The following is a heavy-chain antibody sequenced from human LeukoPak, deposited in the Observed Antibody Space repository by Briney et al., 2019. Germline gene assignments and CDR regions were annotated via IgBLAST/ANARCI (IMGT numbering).Heavy chain of an antibody. J-gene: IGHJ1*01. CDR2: INPNSGGT. V-gene: IGHV1-2*02. D-gene: IGHD4-17*01. CDR3: ARDDYGDYAEYFQH. CDR1: GYTFTGYY. Sequence: ASVKVSCKASGYTFTGYYMHWVRQAPGQGLEWMGWINPNSGGTNYAQKFQGRVTMTRETSISTAYMELSRLRTDDTAVYYCARDDYGDYAEYFQHWGQGTLVTVSS.